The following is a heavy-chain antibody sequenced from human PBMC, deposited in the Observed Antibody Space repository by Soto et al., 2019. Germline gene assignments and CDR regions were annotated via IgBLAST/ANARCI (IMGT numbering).Heavy chain of an antibody. CDR3: ARGQWQQLGNVRDNYYYFDV. V-gene: IGHV1-8*01. J-gene: IGHJ6*03. Sequence: QVQLVQSGAEVKKPGASVKVSCKASGYTFTSYDINWVRQATGQGLEWMGWMNPNSGNTGYAQKFQGRVTMTRNTSISTAYMELSSLRSEDTAVYYCARGQWQQLGNVRDNYYYFDVWGKGTTVTVSS. CDR1: GYTFTSYD. CDR2: MNPNSGNT. D-gene: IGHD6-13*01.